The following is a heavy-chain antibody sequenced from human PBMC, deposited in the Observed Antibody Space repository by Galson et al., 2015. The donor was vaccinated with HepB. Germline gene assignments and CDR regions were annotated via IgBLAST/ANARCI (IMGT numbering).Heavy chain of an antibody. Sequence: SRRRAGAASGYTFSDYYMSGRRKEKGKGREWRAYRRSRSIYTKDADSVKGRCTISRDNVKNEMYLQMNRLRAEDTAVYYCARVADSDYGDHSHFDSWGQGTLVTVSS. CDR3: ARVADSDYGDHSHFDS. CDR2: RRSRSIYT. J-gene: IGHJ4*02. D-gene: IGHD4-17*01. V-gene: IGHV3-11*06. CDR1: GYTFSDYY.